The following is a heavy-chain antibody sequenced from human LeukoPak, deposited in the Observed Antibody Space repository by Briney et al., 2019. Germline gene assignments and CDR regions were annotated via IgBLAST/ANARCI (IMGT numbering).Heavy chain of an antibody. CDR3: ASQRRYYDSSGYGSFDY. CDR1: GFTFTSPA. V-gene: IGHV1-58*02. CDR2: IVVGGGNT. J-gene: IGHJ4*02. D-gene: IGHD3-22*01. Sequence: SVKVSCKASGFTFTSPAMQWVRQARGQRLEWIGWIVVGGGNTNYAQKFQERVTITRDMSTSTAYMELSSLRSEDTAVYYCASQRRYYDSSGYGSFDYWGQGTLVTVSS.